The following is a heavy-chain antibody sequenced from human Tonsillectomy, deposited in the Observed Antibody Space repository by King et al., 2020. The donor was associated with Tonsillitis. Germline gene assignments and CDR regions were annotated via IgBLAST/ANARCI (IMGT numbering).Heavy chain of an antibody. Sequence: VQLVESGGGLVQPGGSLRLSCAASGFTFINYAMSGVRQAPGKGLDWVSAISGSDGSTYYADSVKGRFTISRDNSKNTLYLQMDSLRAEDTAVYYCAKTSYSSSFGMDVWGQGTTVTVSS. J-gene: IGHJ6*02. CDR2: ISGSDGST. CDR3: AKTSYSSSFGMDV. D-gene: IGHD6-6*01. V-gene: IGHV3-23*04. CDR1: GFTFINYA.